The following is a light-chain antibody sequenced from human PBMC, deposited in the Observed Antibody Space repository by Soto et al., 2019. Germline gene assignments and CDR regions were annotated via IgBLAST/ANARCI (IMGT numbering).Light chain of an antibody. V-gene: IGKV1-9*01. CDR1: QGISNL. J-gene: IGKJ5*01. Sequence: IEFTQSPSSLSAFVGDRVTITCRASQGISNLLAWYQQTTGKAPKVLIYAASTLQSGVPSRFRGSGSGTDFTLPISRLQPEDFATDYCQHFKTFPITFGQGTRLEIK. CDR3: QHFKTFPIT. CDR2: AAS.